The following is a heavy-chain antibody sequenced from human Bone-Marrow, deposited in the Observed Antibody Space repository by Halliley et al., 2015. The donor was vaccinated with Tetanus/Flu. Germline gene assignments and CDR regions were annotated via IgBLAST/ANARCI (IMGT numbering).Heavy chain of an antibody. CDR3: ARPLFHQKSGPFES. J-gene: IGHJ4*02. Sequence: MGFIYPGDSHTTYSPSFQGLFTISVDTSKTTAYLQWISLRASDTAKYYCARPLFHQKSGPFESWGQGTLVTVSS. CDR2: IYPGDSHT. D-gene: IGHD2-15*01. V-gene: IGHV5-51*01.